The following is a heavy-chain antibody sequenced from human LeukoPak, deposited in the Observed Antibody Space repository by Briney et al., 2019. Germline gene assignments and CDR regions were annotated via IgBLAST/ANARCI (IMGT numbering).Heavy chain of an antibody. CDR3: ARHRGGYYFDY. CDR2: IYYRGST. D-gene: IGHD3-10*01. Sequence: PSETLSLTCIVSGGSISSYYWSWIRQPPGKGLEWIGYIYYRGSTNYNPSLKSRVTISVDTSKNQFSLKLSSVTAADTAVYYCARHRGGYYFDYWGQGTLVTVSS. CDR1: GGSISSYY. J-gene: IGHJ4*02. V-gene: IGHV4-59*08.